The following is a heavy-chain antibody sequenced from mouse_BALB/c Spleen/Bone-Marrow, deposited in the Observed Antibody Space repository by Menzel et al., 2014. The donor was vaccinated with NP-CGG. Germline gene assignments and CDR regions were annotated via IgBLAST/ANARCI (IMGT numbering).Heavy chain of an antibody. Sequence: VKLEESGPGLVAPSQSLSITCTVSWFSLTDYGINWVRQPPGKGLEWLGMIWGDGTTDYNSALRSRLSINKDNSRSQVFLKMNSLQTDDTARYYCAREKYGNYYAMGYWGQGTSVTVSS. V-gene: IGHV2-6-7*01. D-gene: IGHD2-10*02. CDR1: WFSLTDYG. CDR2: IWGDGTT. CDR3: AREKYGNYYAMGY. J-gene: IGHJ4*01.